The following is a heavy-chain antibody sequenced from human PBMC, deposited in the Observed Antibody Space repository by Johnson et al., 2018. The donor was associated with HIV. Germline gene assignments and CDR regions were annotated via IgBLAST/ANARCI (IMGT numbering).Heavy chain of an antibody. CDR1: GFTVTTKY. Sequence: MQLVESGGGLVKPGGSLRLSCAASGFTVTTKYMSWVRQAPGKGLEWVSVIYSGGSTYYADSVKGRFTISRDNSKNTLYLQMNSLRVEDTAVYYCASEVRGVLDIWGQGTMVTVSS. V-gene: IGHV3-66*01. CDR3: ASEVRGVLDI. J-gene: IGHJ3*02. D-gene: IGHD3-10*01. CDR2: IYSGGST.